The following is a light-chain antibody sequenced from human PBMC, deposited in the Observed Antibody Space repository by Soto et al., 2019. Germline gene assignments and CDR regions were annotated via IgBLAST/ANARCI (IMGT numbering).Light chain of an antibody. CDR2: GAS. V-gene: IGKV3-20*01. Sequence: VLTQSPGTLSLSPGDSATLSCRASQSVSNNYLAWYQQKPGQAPRLLIYGASSRATGIPDRLSGSGSGTDLILTISRLEPEDFAVYYCQKYGKSAWTCGQGTKVDIK. J-gene: IGKJ1*01. CDR1: QSVSNNY. CDR3: QKYGKSAWT.